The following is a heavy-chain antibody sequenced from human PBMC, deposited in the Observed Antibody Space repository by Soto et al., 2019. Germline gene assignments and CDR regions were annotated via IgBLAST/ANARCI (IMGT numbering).Heavy chain of an antibody. CDR2: ISYDGSNK. Sequence: QVQLVESGGGVVQPGRSLRLSCAASGFTFSSYAMHWVRQAPGKGLEWVAVISYDGSNKYYADSVKGRFTISRDNSKNTLYLQMNSLRAEDTAVYYCAKDFRGVTTVVIGGAFDIWGQGTMVTVSS. CDR1: GFTFSSYA. V-gene: IGHV3-30-3*01. CDR3: AKDFRGVTTVVIGGAFDI. D-gene: IGHD4-17*01. J-gene: IGHJ3*02.